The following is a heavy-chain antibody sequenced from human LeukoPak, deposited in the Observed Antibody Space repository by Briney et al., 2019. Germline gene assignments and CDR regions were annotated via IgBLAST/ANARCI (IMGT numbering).Heavy chain of an antibody. Sequence: SETLSLTCAVSGASISGSGYYSGWIRQPPGKGLEWIGNIYYTGSTYYNASLQSRVTISIDTSKNQFSLRLNSVTAADTAMYYCVKSGGYGLIDYWGQGTLVTVSS. CDR2: IYYTGST. CDR3: VKSGGYGLIDY. V-gene: IGHV4-39*01. J-gene: IGHJ4*02. CDR1: GASISGSGYY. D-gene: IGHD1-26*01.